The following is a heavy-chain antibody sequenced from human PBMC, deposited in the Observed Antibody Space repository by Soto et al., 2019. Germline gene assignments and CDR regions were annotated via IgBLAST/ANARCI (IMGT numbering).Heavy chain of an antibody. Sequence: QVQLVQSGAEVKKPGSSVKVSCKASGGTFSSYTISWVRQAPGQGLEWMGRIIPILGIANYAQKFQGRVTIPADKTTSTAYMELSSRRSEDTAVYYCARSGQGIAAAGHSGPNWFDPWGQGTLVTVSS. CDR1: GGTFSSYT. CDR3: ARSGQGIAAAGHSGPNWFDP. CDR2: IIPILGIA. V-gene: IGHV1-69*02. J-gene: IGHJ5*02. D-gene: IGHD6-13*01.